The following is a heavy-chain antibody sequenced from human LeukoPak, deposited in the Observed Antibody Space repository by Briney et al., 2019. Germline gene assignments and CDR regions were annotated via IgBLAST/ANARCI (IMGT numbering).Heavy chain of an antibody. Sequence: SVKVSCKASGYTFTSYGISWVRQAPGQGLEWMGRIIPILGIANYAQKFQGRVTITADKSTSTAYMELSSLRSEDTAVYYCARAPLYCSGGSCYGHYFDYWGQGTLVTVSS. CDR2: IIPILGIA. CDR1: GYTFTSYG. D-gene: IGHD2-15*01. V-gene: IGHV1-69*04. J-gene: IGHJ4*02. CDR3: ARAPLYCSGGSCYGHYFDY.